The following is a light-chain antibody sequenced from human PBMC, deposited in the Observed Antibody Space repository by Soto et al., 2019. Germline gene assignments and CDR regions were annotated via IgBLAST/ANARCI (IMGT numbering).Light chain of an antibody. J-gene: IGLJ3*02. CDR3: QTWGTGWV. V-gene: IGLV4-69*01. Sequence: QPVLTQSPSASASLGASVKLTCTLSSGHSSYAIAWDQQQPEKGPRYLMKLNSDGSHSKGDGIPDRFSGSSSGAERYLTISSLQSEDEADYYCQTWGTGWVFGGGTKVTVL. CDR2: LNSDGSH. CDR1: SGHSSYA.